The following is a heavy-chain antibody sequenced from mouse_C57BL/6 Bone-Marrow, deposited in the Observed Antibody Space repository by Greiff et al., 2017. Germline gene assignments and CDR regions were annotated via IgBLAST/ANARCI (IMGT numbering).Heavy chain of an antibody. CDR1: GYAFSSSW. D-gene: IGHD2-1*01. J-gene: IGHJ1*03. Sequence: QVQLQQSGPELVKPGASVKISCKASGYAFSSSWMNWVKQRPGKGLEWIGRIYPGDGDTNYNGKFKGKATLTADKSSSTAYMQLSSLTSEDSAVYFCARSDYGNYPWYFDVWGTGTTVTVSS. CDR2: IYPGDGDT. CDR3: ARSDYGNYPWYFDV. V-gene: IGHV1-82*01.